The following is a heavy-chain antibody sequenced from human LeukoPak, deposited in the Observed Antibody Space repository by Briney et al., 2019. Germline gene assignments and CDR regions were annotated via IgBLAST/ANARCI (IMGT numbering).Heavy chain of an antibody. CDR3: AKDGAGGAEDH. CDR1: GFTFSSHA. J-gene: IGHJ4*02. V-gene: IGHV3-23*01. D-gene: IGHD4/OR15-4a*01. CDR2: ISGSGGST. Sequence: GGSLRLSCAASGFTFSSHAMSWVRQTPGKGLEWVSVISGSGGSTHYADSVKGRFTISRDNSKNTVYLEMNSLRAVDTAVFYCAKDGAGGAEDHWGQGALVTVSS.